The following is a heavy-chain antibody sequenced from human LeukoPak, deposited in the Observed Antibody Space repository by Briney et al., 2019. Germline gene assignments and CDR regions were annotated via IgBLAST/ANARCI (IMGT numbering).Heavy chain of an antibody. V-gene: IGHV3-33*01. D-gene: IGHD6-6*01. J-gene: IGHJ6*02. CDR2: IYYDGSNK. CDR1: GFTFSNYG. CDR3: ARGSSRAASKRFGMDV. Sequence: PGGSLRLSCEASGFTFSNYGMHWVRQAPGKGLEWVAVIYYDGSNKYYADSVKGRFTISRDNSKNTLYLQMNSLRAEDTAVYYCARGSSRAASKRFGMDVWGQGTTVTVSS.